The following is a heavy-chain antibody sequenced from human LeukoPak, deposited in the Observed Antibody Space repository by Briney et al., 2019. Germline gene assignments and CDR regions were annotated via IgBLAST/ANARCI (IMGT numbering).Heavy chain of an antibody. CDR1: GFTFSSYG. V-gene: IGHV3-33*01. Sequence: GGSLRLSCAASGFTFSSYGMHWVRQAPGKGLEWVAVIWYDGSNKYYADSVKGRFTISRDNSKSTLYLQMNSLRAEDTAVYYCARGDFYGVNAFDIWGQGTMVTVSS. D-gene: IGHD3-3*01. J-gene: IGHJ3*02. CDR3: ARGDFYGVNAFDI. CDR2: IWYDGSNK.